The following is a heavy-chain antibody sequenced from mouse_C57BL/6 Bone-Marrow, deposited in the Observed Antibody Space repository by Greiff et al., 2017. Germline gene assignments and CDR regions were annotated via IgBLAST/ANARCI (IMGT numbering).Heavy chain of an antibody. D-gene: IGHD1-1*01. CDR2: IYPGDGDT. J-gene: IGHJ3*01. CDR1: GYAFSSSW. Sequence: VQLQQSGPELVKPGASVKISCKASGYAFSSSWMNWVKQRPGKGLEWIGRIYPGDGDTNYNGKFKGKATLTADKSSSTAYMQLSSLTSEDSAVYFCARSIDYYYGSGFAYWGKGTLVTVSA. V-gene: IGHV1-82*01. CDR3: ARSIDYYYGSGFAY.